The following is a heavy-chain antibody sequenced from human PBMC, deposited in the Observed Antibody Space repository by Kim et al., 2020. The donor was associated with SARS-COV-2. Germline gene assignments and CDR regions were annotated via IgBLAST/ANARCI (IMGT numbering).Heavy chain of an antibody. Sequence: SVKVSCKASGFTFTSSAVQWVRQARGQRLEWIGWIVVGSGNTNYAQKFQERVTITRDMSTSTAYMELSSLRSEDTAVYYCAADPLGPASGSWSDGMDVWGQGTTVTVSS. D-gene: IGHD1-26*01. CDR2: IVVGSGNT. CDR3: AADPLGPASGSWSDGMDV. J-gene: IGHJ6*02. V-gene: IGHV1-58*01. CDR1: GFTFTSSA.